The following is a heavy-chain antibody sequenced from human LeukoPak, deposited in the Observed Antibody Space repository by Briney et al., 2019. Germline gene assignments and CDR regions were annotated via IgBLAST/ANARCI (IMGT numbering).Heavy chain of an antibody. Sequence: TSETLSLTCAVSGASISSGDYSWSWLRQPPGKGLEWIGFVFQSGTTYYNPSLKSRVIISVDKSKNQLSLKLTSVTAADTAVYYCARKENVYYYFDYWGQGTLVTVSS. CDR3: ARKENVYYYFDY. V-gene: IGHV4-30-2*01. D-gene: IGHD3-10*01. CDR2: VFQSGTT. J-gene: IGHJ4*02. CDR1: GASISSGDYS.